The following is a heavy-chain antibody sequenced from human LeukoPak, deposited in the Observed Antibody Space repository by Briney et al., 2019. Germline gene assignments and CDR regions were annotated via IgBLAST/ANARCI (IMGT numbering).Heavy chain of an antibody. CDR3: ARGTGLDSSGYYGRAYYXXGMDV. CDR1: GGSISSFY. Sequence: SETLSLTCTVSGGSISSFYWGWIRQPPGKGLEWLGYVYYTGTTKYNPSLESRVTMSVDTSKNQFSLKLNSVTAADTAVYYCARGTGLDSSGYYGRAYYXXGMDVWGQGTTVTVSS. J-gene: IGHJ6*02. CDR2: VYYTGTT. V-gene: IGHV4-59*01. D-gene: IGHD3-22*01.